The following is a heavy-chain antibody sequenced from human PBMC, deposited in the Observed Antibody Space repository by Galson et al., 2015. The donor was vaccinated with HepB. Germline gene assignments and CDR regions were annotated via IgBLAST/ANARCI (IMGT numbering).Heavy chain of an antibody. V-gene: IGHV3-48*01. CDR1: GFTFSSYS. Sequence: SLRLSCAASGFTFSSYSMNWVRQAPGKGLEWVSYISSSSSTIYYADSVKGRFTISRDNAKNSLYLQMNSLRAEDTAVYYCARDPTTVTSYYYYMDVWGKGTTVTVSS. J-gene: IGHJ6*03. D-gene: IGHD4-11*01. CDR3: ARDPTTVTSYYYYMDV. CDR2: ISSSSSTI.